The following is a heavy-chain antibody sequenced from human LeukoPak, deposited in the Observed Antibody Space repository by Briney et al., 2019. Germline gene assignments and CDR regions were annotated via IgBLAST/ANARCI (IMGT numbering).Heavy chain of an antibody. CDR3: VRVTTFFDY. V-gene: IGHV4-38-2*01. CDR2: IYHSGST. Sequence: SETLSLTCAVSVYSISSGYYWGWIRQPPGKGLEWIGSIYHSGSTYYNPSLKSRVTISVNTSKNQFSLKLSSVTAADTAVYYCVRVTTFFDYWGQGTLVTVSS. D-gene: IGHD1-1*01. CDR1: VYSISSGYY. J-gene: IGHJ4*02.